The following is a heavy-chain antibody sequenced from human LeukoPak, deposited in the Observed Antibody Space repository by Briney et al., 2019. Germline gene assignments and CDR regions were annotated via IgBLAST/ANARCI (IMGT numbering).Heavy chain of an antibody. CDR1: GYSFTSYW. Sequence: GESLKISCKGSGYSFTSYWIGWVRQMPGEGLEWMGIIYPGDSDTRYSPSFQGQVTISADKSISTAYLQWSSLKASDTAMYYCARLRGSYGSGSSSWFDPWGQGTLVTVSS. J-gene: IGHJ5*02. D-gene: IGHD3-10*01. CDR2: IYPGDSDT. V-gene: IGHV5-51*01. CDR3: ARLRGSYGSGSSSWFDP.